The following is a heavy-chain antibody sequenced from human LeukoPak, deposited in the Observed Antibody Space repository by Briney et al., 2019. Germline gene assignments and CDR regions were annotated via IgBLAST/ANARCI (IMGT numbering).Heavy chain of an antibody. V-gene: IGHV3-74*01. Sequence: GGSLRLTCAASGFTFSSYWMHWVRQTPGKGLVWVSRINGDGSPTNYADSVKGRFTISRDNAKNTLYLQMNSLRVEDTAVYYCASHLGVVSIRNALDIWGQGTMVTVSS. CDR2: INGDGSPT. CDR3: ASHLGVVSIRNALDI. J-gene: IGHJ3*02. CDR1: GFTFSSYW. D-gene: IGHD3-10*01.